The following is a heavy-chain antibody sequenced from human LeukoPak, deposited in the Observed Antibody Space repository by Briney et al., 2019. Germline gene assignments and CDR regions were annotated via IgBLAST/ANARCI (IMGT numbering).Heavy chain of an antibody. Sequence: KSSETLSLTCAVSGGSISSFGHYWSWIRQRPAKGLEWTGYIYYTGSTYYNPSLQSRVTISVHTSKNQFSLTLNSVTAADTAVYYCARAGDRGGFDYWGPGTLVTVSS. J-gene: IGHJ4*02. CDR1: GGSISSFGHY. CDR3: ARAGDRGGFDY. V-gene: IGHV4-31*11. D-gene: IGHD5-12*01. CDR2: IYYTGST.